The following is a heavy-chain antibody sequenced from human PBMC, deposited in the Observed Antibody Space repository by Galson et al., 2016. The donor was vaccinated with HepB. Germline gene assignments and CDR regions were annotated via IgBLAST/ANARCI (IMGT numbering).Heavy chain of an antibody. Sequence: QSGAEVKKPGESLQISCKASGYSFTSYWIGWVRQMPGKGLEWMGIIFPGDSDTKYSPSFGGLVTISVDRSPNTAYLQWSSLRASDTAIYHCARPPYDDFWSGFGRWGQGTLVTVSS. V-gene: IGHV5-51*03. J-gene: IGHJ4*02. CDR1: GYSFTSYW. D-gene: IGHD3-3*01. CDR3: ARPPYDDFWSGFGR. CDR2: IFPGDSDT.